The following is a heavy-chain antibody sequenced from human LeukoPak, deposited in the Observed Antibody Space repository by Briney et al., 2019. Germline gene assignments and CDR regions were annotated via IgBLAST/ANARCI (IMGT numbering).Heavy chain of an antibody. CDR2: IYYSGST. CDR1: GGSVSSGGFY. CDR3: ATQLTIFRGQVAQYYFDY. D-gene: IGHD3-3*01. V-gene: IGHV4-61*08. J-gene: IGHJ4*02. Sequence: SETLSLTCTVSGGSVSSGGFYWTWIRQPPGKGLEWIGYIYYSGSTNYNPSLKSRVTISVDTSKNQFSLKLSSVTAADTAVYYCATQLTIFRGQVAQYYFDYWGQGTLVTVSS.